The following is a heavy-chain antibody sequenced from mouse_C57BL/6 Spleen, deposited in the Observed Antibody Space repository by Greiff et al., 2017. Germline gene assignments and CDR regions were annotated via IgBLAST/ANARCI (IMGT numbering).Heavy chain of an antibody. CDR2: IHPNSGST. J-gene: IGHJ2*01. CDR3: ARTAITTVTMDY. Sequence: QVQLQQPGAELVKPGASVKLSCKASGYTFTSYWMHWVKQRPGQGLEWSGMIHPNSGSTNYNEKFKSKATLTVDKPSSPAYMQRSSLTSEDAAVDYWARTAITTVTMDYWGQGTTLKVSS. D-gene: IGHD1-1*01. CDR1: GYTFTSYW. V-gene: IGHV1-64*01.